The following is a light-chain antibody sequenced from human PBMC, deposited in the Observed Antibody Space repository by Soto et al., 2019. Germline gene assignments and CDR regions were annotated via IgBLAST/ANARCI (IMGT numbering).Light chain of an antibody. CDR2: DDS. V-gene: IGLV3-21*02. J-gene: IGLJ1*01. CDR3: QVWDTTVDQGV. Sequence: SYELTQPPSVSVAPGQTATVTCGGNNVGSKSVHWYRQKPGQAPVLVVYDDSDRPSGIPERFSCSNSGNTATLTIRRVEAGDEADYYCQVWDTTVDQGVFGTGTKLTVL. CDR1: NVGSKS.